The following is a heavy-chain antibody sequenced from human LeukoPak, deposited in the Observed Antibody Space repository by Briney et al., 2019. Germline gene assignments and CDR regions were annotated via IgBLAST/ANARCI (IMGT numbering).Heavy chain of an antibody. D-gene: IGHD6-19*01. CDR3: AKYSSGWYGFTATDY. CDR1: GFTFSSYS. CDR2: ISGSGGST. J-gene: IGHJ4*02. V-gene: IGHV3-23*01. Sequence: GGSLRLSCAASGFTFSSYSMNWVRQAPGKGLEWVSAISGSGGSTYYADSVKGRFTTSRDNSKSTLYLQMNSLRAEDTAVYYCAKYSSGWYGFTATDYWGQGTLVTVSS.